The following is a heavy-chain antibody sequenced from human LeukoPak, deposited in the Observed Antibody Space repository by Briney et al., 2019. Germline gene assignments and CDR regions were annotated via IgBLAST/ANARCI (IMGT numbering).Heavy chain of an antibody. CDR1: GYTFIDHY. CDR3: ARAGHNCNSGGYDF. J-gene: IGHJ4*02. D-gene: IGHD3-22*01. CDR2: IDPDTGDT. Sequence: ASVKVSCKPSGYTFIDHYLHWVRQAPGQGLESLGWIDPDTGDTNYPQKFQGRLTMTRDTSSSTAYMELNRLRSDDTAVYYCARAGHNCNSGGYDFWGLGTLVTVSS. V-gene: IGHV1-2*02.